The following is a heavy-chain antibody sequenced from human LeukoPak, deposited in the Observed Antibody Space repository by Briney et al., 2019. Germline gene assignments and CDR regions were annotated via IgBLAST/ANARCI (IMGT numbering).Heavy chain of an antibody. CDR2: IYYSGST. CDR3: ARHPEIGCTNGVCYHGNWFDP. J-gene: IGHJ5*02. V-gene: IGHV4-39*01. D-gene: IGHD2-8*01. Sequence: SETLSLTCTVSGGSISSSSYYWGWIRQPPGKGLEWIGSIYYSGSTYYNPSLKSRVTISVDTSENQFSLKLSSVTAADTAVYYCARHPEIGCTNGVCYHGNWFDPWGQGTLVTVSS. CDR1: GGSISSSSYY.